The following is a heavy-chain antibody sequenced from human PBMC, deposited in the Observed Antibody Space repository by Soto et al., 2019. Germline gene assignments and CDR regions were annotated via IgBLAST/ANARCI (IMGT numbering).Heavy chain of an antibody. CDR1: GLNVTRNY. Sequence: EVQLVESGGGLIQRGGSLRLSCAASGLNVTRNYMSWVRQAPGKGLEWVSVMSSGVYTYYADSVKGRFTISRDNSKNTLFLQINSLITEDTAVYYCASLFGRYGWFDPWGQGTLVTVSS. CDR2: MSSGVYT. D-gene: IGHD2-21*01. J-gene: IGHJ5*02. CDR3: ASLFGRYGWFDP. V-gene: IGHV3-53*01.